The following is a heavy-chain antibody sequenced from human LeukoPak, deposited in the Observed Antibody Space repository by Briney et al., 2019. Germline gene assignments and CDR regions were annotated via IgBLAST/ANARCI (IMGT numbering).Heavy chain of an antibody. V-gene: IGHV5-51*01. CDR1: GYSFTNYW. Sequence: GESLKISCQVSGYSFTNYWIGWVRQMPGKGLEWMGIIYPSDSDTRYNPSFQGQVTISADKSISTAYLQWNSLKASDTAMYYCARKNYGDSGDGMDVWGQGTTVTVSS. CDR2: IYPSDSDT. D-gene: IGHD4-17*01. CDR3: ARKNYGDSGDGMDV. J-gene: IGHJ6*02.